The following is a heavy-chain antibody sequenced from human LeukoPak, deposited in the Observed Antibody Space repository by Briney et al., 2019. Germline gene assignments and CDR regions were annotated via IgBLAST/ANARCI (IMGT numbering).Heavy chain of an antibody. CDR3: ARDNPTTVTDHDAFDI. J-gene: IGHJ3*02. V-gene: IGHV1-18*01. Sequence: ASVKVSCKASGYTFTSYGISWVREAPGQGLEWMGWISAYNGNTNYAQKLQGRVTMTTDTSTSTAYMELRSLRSDDTAVYYCARDNPTTVTDHDAFDIWGQGTMVTVSS. CDR1: GYTFTSYG. CDR2: ISAYNGNT. D-gene: IGHD4-17*01.